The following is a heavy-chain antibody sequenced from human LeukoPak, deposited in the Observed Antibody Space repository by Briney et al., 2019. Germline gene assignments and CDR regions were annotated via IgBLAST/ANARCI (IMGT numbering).Heavy chain of an antibody. V-gene: IGHV1-8*01. Sequence: ASVKISCKASGYTFTSYDINWVRQATGQGLEWMGWMNPNSGNTGYAQKFQGRVTMTRNTSISTAYMELSSLRSEDTAVYYCARGRRVATSGSNWFDPWGQGTLVTVSS. CDR2: MNPNSGNT. J-gene: IGHJ5*02. CDR3: ARGRRVATSGSNWFDP. CDR1: GYTFTSYD. D-gene: IGHD5-12*01.